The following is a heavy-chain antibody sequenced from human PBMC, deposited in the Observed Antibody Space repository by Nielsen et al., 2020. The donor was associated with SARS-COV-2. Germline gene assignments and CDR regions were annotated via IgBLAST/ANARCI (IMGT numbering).Heavy chain of an antibody. Sequence: GGSLRLSCAASGFTFDDHGMSWVRQAPGKGLEWVSGINWNGGSTGYADSVKGRFTISRDNSKNTVYLQMNSLRAEDTALYYCARDGGYCSGGGCYPDDYWGQGTLVTVSS. CDR3: ARDGGYCSGGGCYPDDY. J-gene: IGHJ4*02. D-gene: IGHD2-15*01. V-gene: IGHV3-20*04. CDR1: GFTFDDHG. CDR2: INWNGGST.